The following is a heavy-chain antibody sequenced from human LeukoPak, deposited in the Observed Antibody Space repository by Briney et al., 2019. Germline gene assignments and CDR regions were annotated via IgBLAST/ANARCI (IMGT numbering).Heavy chain of an antibody. Sequence: GASVTVSCKVSGSTLNALSMHWVRQAPGKGLEWMGGFDPEDGETIYAQKFQGRISMTEDPSTETAYMELSSLKSEDTAVYYCAPAHPLYDVWSGYFSFDYWGQGTLVTVSS. J-gene: IGHJ4*02. CDR1: GSTLNALS. D-gene: IGHD3-3*01. V-gene: IGHV1-24*01. CDR3: APAHPLYDVWSGYFSFDY. CDR2: FDPEDGET.